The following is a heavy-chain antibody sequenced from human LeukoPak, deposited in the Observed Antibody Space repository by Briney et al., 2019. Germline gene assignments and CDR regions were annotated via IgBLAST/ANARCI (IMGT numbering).Heavy chain of an antibody. CDR2: ISNGGGIT. V-gene: IGHV3-23*01. D-gene: IGHD3/OR15-3a*01. CDR3: VKEVANHGFWTGHDY. Sequence: GGSLRLSCAASGFAFSTYAMSWFRQAPGKGPEWLSVISNGGGITFYADPVKGRFTISRDNSRNTLSLQMNSLRVEDTAVYYCVKEVANHGFWTGHDYWGQGTLVTVSS. J-gene: IGHJ4*02. CDR1: GFAFSTYA.